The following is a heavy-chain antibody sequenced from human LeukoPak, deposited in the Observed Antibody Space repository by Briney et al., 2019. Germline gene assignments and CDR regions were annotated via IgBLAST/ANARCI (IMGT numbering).Heavy chain of an antibody. CDR1: GVSISSNLW. D-gene: IGHD3-16*01. Sequence: SETLSLTCAVSGVSISSNLWWTWVRQPPGKGLEWIAEIHHSGSINYNPSLKSRVTISVDKAKNQFSLNLNSVTAADTAVYYCASLRVPGDFDYWGQGTLVTVSS. CDR2: IHHSGSI. J-gene: IGHJ4*02. CDR3: ASLRVPGDFDY. V-gene: IGHV4-4*02.